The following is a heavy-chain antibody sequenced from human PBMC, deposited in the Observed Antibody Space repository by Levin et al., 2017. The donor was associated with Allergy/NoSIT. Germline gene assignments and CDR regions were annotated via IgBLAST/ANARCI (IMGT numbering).Heavy chain of an antibody. CDR3: ARGGISTGPRAIDY. CDR2: LNDGGGST. CDR1: GFTFSTYA. Sequence: PGGSLRLSCAASGFTFSTYAMSWVRQAPGKGLEWVSSLNDGGGSTYYAGSVKGRFTISRDNSKNTLYLQMNSVRAEDTAVYYCARGGISTGPRAIDYWGQRTLVTVSS. J-gene: IGHJ4*02. D-gene: IGHD3-9*01. V-gene: IGHV3-23*01.